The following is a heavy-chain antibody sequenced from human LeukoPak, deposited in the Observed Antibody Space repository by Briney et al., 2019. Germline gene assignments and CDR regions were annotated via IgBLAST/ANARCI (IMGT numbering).Heavy chain of an antibody. CDR2: ISYDGSNK. CDR3: ARGEYYSDTSSYFDY. V-gene: IGHV3-30*03. J-gene: IGHJ4*02. D-gene: IGHD3-22*01. Sequence: GSLRLSCAASGFTFSSYGMNWVRQAPGKGLEWVAVISYDGSNKYYADSVKGRFTISRDNSKNTLFVQMSSLRAEDTAVYYCARGEYYSDTSSYFDYWGQGTLVTVSS. CDR1: GFTFSSYG.